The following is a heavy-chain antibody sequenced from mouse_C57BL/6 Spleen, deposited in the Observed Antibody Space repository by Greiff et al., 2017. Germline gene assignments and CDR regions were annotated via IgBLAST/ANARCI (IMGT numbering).Heavy chain of an antibody. CDR3: ARDSSGYLVY. V-gene: IGHV5-4*01. D-gene: IGHD3-2*02. CDR1: GFTFSSYS. Sequence: EVQLQQSGGGLVKPGGSLKLSCAASGFTFSSYSMSWVRQTPEKRLEWVATISDGGSYTYYPDNVKGRFTISRDNAKNNLYLQMSHLKSEDTAMYYCARDSSGYLVYWGQGTTLTVSS. CDR2: ISDGGSYT. J-gene: IGHJ2*01.